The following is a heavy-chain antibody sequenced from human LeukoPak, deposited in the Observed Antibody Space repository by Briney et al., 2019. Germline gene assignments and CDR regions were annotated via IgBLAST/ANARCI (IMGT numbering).Heavy chain of an antibody. Sequence: PSETLSLTCAVDGGSFSGYYWSWIRQPPGKGLELIVEINHSGSTSYNPSLKSRVTISVDTSKNQFSLKRSSLTAADTAVYYCARRLCGGDCYSTFSYWGQGTLVTVSS. J-gene: IGHJ4*02. D-gene: IGHD2-21*02. CDR3: ARRLCGGDCYSTFSY. CDR2: INHSGST. CDR1: GGSFSGYY. V-gene: IGHV4-34*01.